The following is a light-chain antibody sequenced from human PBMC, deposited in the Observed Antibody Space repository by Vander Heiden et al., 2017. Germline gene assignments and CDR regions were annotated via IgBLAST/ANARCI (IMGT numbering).Light chain of an antibody. Sequence: DIQMTQSPSSLSASVGDRVTITCRPSQSIGTFLIWYQQKPRKAPKLLMYAASTLQSGVPSRFSGSGSGTEFTLTISSLQPEDFATYYCQQSYSIPLTFGQGTRLEIK. V-gene: IGKV1-39*01. CDR3: QQSYSIPLT. J-gene: IGKJ5*01. CDR2: AAS. CDR1: QSIGTF.